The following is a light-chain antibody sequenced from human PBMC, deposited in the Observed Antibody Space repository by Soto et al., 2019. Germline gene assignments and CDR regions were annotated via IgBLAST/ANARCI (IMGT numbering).Light chain of an antibody. J-gene: IGKJ5*01. V-gene: IGKV3-11*01. CDR2: DAS. CDR3: QQRSNWTIT. CDR1: RSVSNY. Sequence: EIVLTQSPATLSLSPGESATLSCRASRSVSNYLACYQQKPGQAPRPLIYDASSRPTDIPARFSVSGSGTDFTLTISSLEPEDFALYYCQQRSNWTITFGQGTRLEI.